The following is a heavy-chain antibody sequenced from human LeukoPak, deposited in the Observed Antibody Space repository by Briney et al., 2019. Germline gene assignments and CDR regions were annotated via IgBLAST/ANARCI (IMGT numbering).Heavy chain of an antibody. D-gene: IGHD4-23*01. CDR3: ARHDYGGNSGDY. CDR2: IGTSSSTI. Sequence: GGSLRLSCAASGFTFGSYGMSWVRQTPGKGLEWVSYIGTSSSTIYYADSVKGRFTISRDSAKNSLYLQMNSLKDEDTAVYYCARHDYGGNSGDYWGQGTLVTVSS. CDR1: GFTFGSYG. V-gene: IGHV3-48*02. J-gene: IGHJ4*02.